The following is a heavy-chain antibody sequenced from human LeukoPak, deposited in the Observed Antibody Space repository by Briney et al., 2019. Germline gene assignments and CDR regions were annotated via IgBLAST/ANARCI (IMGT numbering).Heavy chain of an antibody. Sequence: GASVKVSCKASGYTFTSYDINWVRQATGQGLEWMGWMNPNSGNAGYAQKFQGRVTMTRNTSISTAYMELSSLRSEDTAVYYCARAGYDFGSGYYHNWFDPWGQGTLVTVSS. CDR3: ARAGYDFGSGYYHNWFDP. D-gene: IGHD3-3*01. CDR2: MNPNSGNA. CDR1: GYTFTSYD. J-gene: IGHJ5*02. V-gene: IGHV1-8*01.